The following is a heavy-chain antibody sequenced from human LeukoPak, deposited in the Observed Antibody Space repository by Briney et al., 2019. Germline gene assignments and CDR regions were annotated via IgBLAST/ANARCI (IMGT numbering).Heavy chain of an antibody. J-gene: IGHJ4*02. CDR1: GDSVSSA. D-gene: IGHD5-12*01. CDR3: ARGWLRSGFDR. Sequence: SQTLSLTCAISGDSVSSAWNWIRQSPSRGLEWLGRTYYSSKWYTDYAVSVKGRVSINPDASKNQLSLQLSSVTPEDTAVYYCARGWLRSGFDRWGQGTLVTVSS. V-gene: IGHV6-1*01. CDR2: TYYSSKWYT.